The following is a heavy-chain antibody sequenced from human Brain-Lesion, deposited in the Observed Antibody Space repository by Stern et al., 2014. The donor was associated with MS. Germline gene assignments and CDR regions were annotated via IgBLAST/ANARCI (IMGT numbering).Heavy chain of an antibody. CDR2: INPNTGGT. D-gene: IGHD3-3*01. CDR1: GYIFTGYY. Sequence: VQLEASGAEVKKPGASVKVSCKTSGYIFTGYYIHWVRQAPGQGLEWMAWINPNTGGTKYEQKFQGRVTMSRDTSISTAYVELSSLTSDDTAVYYCARDQRGITIFGVVTDYYYLGMDVWGQGTTVTVSS. V-gene: IGHV1-2*02. J-gene: IGHJ6*02. CDR3: ARDQRGITIFGVVTDYYYLGMDV.